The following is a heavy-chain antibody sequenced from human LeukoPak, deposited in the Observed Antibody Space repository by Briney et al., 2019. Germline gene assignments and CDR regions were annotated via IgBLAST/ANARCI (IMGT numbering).Heavy chain of an antibody. V-gene: IGHV3-21*01. CDR3: ARETEEAFDI. Sequence: GGSLRLSCAASGITFSRHSMNWVRQAPGRGLEWVSSIGGSSTSIYYADSVKGRFTISRDNARNSLYLQMNSLRAEDTAVYYCARETEEAFDIWGQGTLVTISS. CDR1: GITFSRHS. CDR2: IGGSSTSI. J-gene: IGHJ3*02.